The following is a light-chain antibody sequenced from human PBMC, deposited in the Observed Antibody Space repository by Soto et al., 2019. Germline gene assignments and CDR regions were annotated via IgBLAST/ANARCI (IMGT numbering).Light chain of an antibody. Sequence: QSALTQPASVSGSPGQSITISCTGTSSDVGGYNYVSWYQHHPGRAPKVMIYDVSKRPSGVPDRFSGTKSGNTASLTISGLQAEDEADYYCCSYAGSDTLVFGGGTKLTVL. V-gene: IGLV2-11*01. CDR1: SSDVGGYNY. J-gene: IGLJ2*01. CDR3: CSYAGSDTLV. CDR2: DVS.